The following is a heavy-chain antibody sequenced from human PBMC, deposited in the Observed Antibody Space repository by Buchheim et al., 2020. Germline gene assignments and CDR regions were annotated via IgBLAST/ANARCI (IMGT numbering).Heavy chain of an antibody. CDR2: IYHSGST. Sequence: QVQLQESGPGLVKPSGTLSLTCAVSGGSISSSNWWSWVRQPPGKGLEWIGEIYHSGSTNYNPSLKSRVTISVDKSKHQFSLKLSSVTAADTAVYYCARVDAGYYDSSGYYEASYISAWGQGTL. V-gene: IGHV4-4*02. J-gene: IGHJ5*02. CDR1: GGSISSSNW. CDR3: ARVDAGYYDSSGYYEASYISA. D-gene: IGHD3-22*01.